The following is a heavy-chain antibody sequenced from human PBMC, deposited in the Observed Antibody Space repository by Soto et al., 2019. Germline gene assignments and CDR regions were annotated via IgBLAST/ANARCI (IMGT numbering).Heavy chain of an antibody. V-gene: IGHV1-8*01. CDR1: GYTFTTYN. CDR3: VRYGVAATY. Sequence: QVQLVQSGAEVKKPGASVKVSCKASGYTFTTYNINWVRQATGQGLEWMGWMNPNSGNTGYAQKFQDRITLTRYTSITTAYMELSSLRSDDTAVYFCVRYGVAATYWGQGTLVTVSS. J-gene: IGHJ4*02. D-gene: IGHD2-21*02. CDR2: MNPNSGNT.